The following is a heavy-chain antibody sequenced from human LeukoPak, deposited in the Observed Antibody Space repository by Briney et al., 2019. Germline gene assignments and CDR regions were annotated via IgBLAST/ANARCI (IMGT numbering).Heavy chain of an antibody. V-gene: IGHV1-8*01. CDR1: GYTFTSYD. Sequence: ASVKVSCKASGYTFTSYDINWVRQAPGQGLEWVGWMNPNNGNTGYAQKFQGRVTMTRNTSISTAYMELTSLTSEDTAIYYCARRVAGLDGWGQGTLVTVSS. D-gene: IGHD6-19*01. J-gene: IGHJ4*02. CDR2: MNPNNGNT. CDR3: ARRVAGLDG.